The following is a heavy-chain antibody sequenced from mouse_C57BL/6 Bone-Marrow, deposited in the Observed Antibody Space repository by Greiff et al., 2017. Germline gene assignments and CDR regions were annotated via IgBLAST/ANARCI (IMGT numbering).Heavy chain of an antibody. Sequence: DVKLQESGGDLVKPGGSLKLSCAASGFTFSSYGMSWVRQTPDKRLEWVATISSGGSYTYYPDSVKGRITISRDNAKNTLYLQMSRLKSEDTAMYYCASRRDNGYWAPFAYWGQGTLVTVSA. V-gene: IGHV5-6*02. D-gene: IGHD2-3*01. J-gene: IGHJ3*01. CDR1: GFTFSSYG. CDR3: ASRRDNGYWAPFAY. CDR2: ISSGGSYT.